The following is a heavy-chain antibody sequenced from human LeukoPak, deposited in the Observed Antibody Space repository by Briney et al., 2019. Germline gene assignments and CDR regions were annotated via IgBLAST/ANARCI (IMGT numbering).Heavy chain of an antibody. V-gene: IGHV4-4*07. CDR3: AREIVVVPAAMRGYYYYYMDV. D-gene: IGHD2-2*01. CDR1: GGSISSYY. J-gene: IGHJ6*03. Sequence: SETLSLTCAVSGGSISSYYWSWIRQPAGKGLEWIGRIYTSGSTNYNPSLKSRVTMSVDTSKNQFSLKLSSVTAADTAVYYCAREIVVVPAAMRGYYYYYMDVWGKGTTVTISS. CDR2: IYTSGST.